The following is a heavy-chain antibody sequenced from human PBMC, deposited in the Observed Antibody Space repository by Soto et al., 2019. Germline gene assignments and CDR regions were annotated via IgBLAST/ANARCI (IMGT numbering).Heavy chain of an antibody. CDR2: IGTAGDT. V-gene: IGHV3-13*04. Sequence: EVQLVESGGGLVQPGWCLRLSCSASGFTFSSYDMHWVRQGPGKGLEWVSAIGTAGDTNYAGSVKGRFTISRENAKNSLYLQMNSLRAGDTAIYFCARAIGPTLFDYWGQGTLVTVSS. CDR1: GFTFSSYD. J-gene: IGHJ4*02. D-gene: IGHD3-22*01. CDR3: ARAIGPTLFDY.